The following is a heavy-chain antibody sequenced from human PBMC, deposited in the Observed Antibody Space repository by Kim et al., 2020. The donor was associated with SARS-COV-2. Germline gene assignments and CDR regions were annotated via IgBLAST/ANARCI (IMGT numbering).Heavy chain of an antibody. Sequence: GGSLRLSCAASGFTFSSTCMHWVRQAPGKGLEWVAVIWYDGSTIYYADSVKGRFTISSDYTKTTLYLQMNSLRDEATAVYYCARRATGGAYSSRWYSYY. V-gene: IGHV3-33*01. CDR3: ARRATGGAYSSRWYSYY. J-gene: IGHJ6*01. D-gene: IGHD6-13*01. CDR1: GFTFSSTC. CDR2: IWYDGSTI.